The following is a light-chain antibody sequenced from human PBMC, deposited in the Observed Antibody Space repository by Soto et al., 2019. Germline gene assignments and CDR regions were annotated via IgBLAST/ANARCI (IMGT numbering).Light chain of an antibody. V-gene: IGLV2-14*03. CDR3: SSFTSSSTLVL. J-gene: IGLJ2*01. Sequence: QSALTQPASVSGSPGQSITIPCTGTNSDVGGYDSVSWYQQHPGKAPKLIIFDVSHRPSGVSIRFSGSKSGNTASLTISGLQAEDEADYHCSSFTSSSTLVLFGGGTKLTVL. CDR2: DVS. CDR1: NSDVGGYDS.